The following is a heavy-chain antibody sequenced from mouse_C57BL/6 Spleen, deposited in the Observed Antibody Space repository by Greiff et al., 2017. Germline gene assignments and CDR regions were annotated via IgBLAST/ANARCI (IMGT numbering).Heavy chain of an antibody. D-gene: IGHD1-1*01. V-gene: IGHV1-50*01. CDR2: IDPSDSYT. J-gene: IGHJ4*01. CDR1: GYTFTSYW. Sequence: QVQLQQPGAELVKPGASVKLSCKASGYTFTSYWMQWVKQRPGQGLEWIGEIDPSDSYTTYNQKFKGKATLTVDTSSSPAYMQLSSLTSEDSAVYYCARWGYGSSYYAMDYWGQGTSVTVSS. CDR3: ARWGYGSSYYAMDY.